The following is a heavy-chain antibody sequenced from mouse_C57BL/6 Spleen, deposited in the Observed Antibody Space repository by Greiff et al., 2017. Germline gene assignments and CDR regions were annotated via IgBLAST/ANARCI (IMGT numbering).Heavy chain of an antibody. CDR3: ARWLGYDYGRVFAY. J-gene: IGHJ3*01. D-gene: IGHD2-4*01. CDR2: ILPGSGST. CDR1: GYTFTGYW. Sequence: QVQLQQSGAELMKPGASVKLSCKATGYTFTGYWIEWVKQRPGHGLEWIGEILPGSGSTNYNEKFKGKATFTADASSNTAYMQLSSLTTEDSAIYYCARWLGYDYGRVFAYWGQGTLVTVSA. V-gene: IGHV1-9*01.